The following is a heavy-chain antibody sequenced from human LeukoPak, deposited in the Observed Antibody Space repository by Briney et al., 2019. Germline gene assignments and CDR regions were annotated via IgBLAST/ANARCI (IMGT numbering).Heavy chain of an antibody. Sequence: GGSLRLSCAASGFTSDDYAIHWVRQAPGKGLEWVSGISWNSGSIRYADSVHGRFTIYRDNATNSLYLQIISLRAEDTALYYCAKEQVRPHDAFDIWGQGTMVTVSS. CDR2: ISWNSGSI. D-gene: IGHD2-2*01. V-gene: IGHV3-9*02. J-gene: IGHJ3*02. CDR1: GFTSDDYA. CDR3: AKEQVRPHDAFDI.